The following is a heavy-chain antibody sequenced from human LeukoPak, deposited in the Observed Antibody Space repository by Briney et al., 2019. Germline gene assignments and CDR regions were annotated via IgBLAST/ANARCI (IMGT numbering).Heavy chain of an antibody. CDR1: GFAFSSYC. Sequence: GSLRLSCAAAGFAFSSYCMAWVRQAPGKGLEWIGEINHSGSTNYNPSLKTRVTISVDTSKNQFSLKLSSVTAADTAVYYCARVEYYYGSGKDDWFDPWGQGTLVTVSS. V-gene: IGHV4-34*01. CDR3: ARVEYYYGSGKDDWFDP. D-gene: IGHD3-10*01. CDR2: INHSGST. J-gene: IGHJ5*02.